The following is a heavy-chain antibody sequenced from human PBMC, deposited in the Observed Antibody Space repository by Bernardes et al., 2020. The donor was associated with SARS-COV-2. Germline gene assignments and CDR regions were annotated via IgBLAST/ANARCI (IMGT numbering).Heavy chain of an antibody. Sequence: GGSLRLSCVDSAFTFNDRAMSWVRQAPGKGLEWVAGISSDSSVIDYADAARGRFTISRDNSNNTLHLQMNSLRADDTALYHCAPDTSGWFVGYWGPGTLVTVSS. CDR3: APDTSGWFVGY. CDR1: AFTFNDRA. J-gene: IGHJ4*02. D-gene: IGHD6-19*01. V-gene: IGHV3-23*01. CDR2: ISSDSSVI.